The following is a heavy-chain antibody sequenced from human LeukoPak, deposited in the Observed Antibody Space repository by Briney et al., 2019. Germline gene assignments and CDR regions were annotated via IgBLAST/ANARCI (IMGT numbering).Heavy chain of an antibody. CDR1: GGSISPYY. D-gene: IGHD3-10*02. CDR3: ARSTGSTMFIDY. Sequence: KPSETLSLTCTVSGGSISPYYWSWIRQPPGKGLEWLGYIYYSGNTDYNPSLKSRVAISEDTSKNQFSLKLSSVTAADTAVYYCARSTGSTMFIDYWGQGTLVTVSS. V-gene: IGHV4-59*01. J-gene: IGHJ4*02. CDR2: IYYSGNT.